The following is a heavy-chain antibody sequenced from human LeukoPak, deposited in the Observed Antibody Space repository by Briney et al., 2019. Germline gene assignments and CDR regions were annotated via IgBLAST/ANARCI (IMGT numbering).Heavy chain of an antibody. CDR2: INHSGST. J-gene: IGHJ4*02. CDR3: ARGVYYFDY. CDR1: GGSFSGYY. V-gene: IGHV4-34*01. Sequence: SETLSLTCAVYGGSFSGYYWSWIRQPPGRGLEWIGEINHSGSTNYNPSLKSRVTISVDTSKNQFSLKLSSVTAADTAVYYCARGVYYFDYWGQGTLVTVSS.